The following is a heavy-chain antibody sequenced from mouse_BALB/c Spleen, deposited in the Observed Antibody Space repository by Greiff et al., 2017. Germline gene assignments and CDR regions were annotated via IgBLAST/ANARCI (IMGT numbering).Heavy chain of an antibody. CDR3: AVYYGYDGGFAY. CDR2: ISTYYGDA. Sequence: VKLQESGAELVRPGVSVKISCKGSGYTFTDYAMHWVKQSHAKSLEWIGVISTYYGDASYNQKFKGKATMTVDKSSSTAYMELARLTSEDSAIYYCAVYYGYDGGFAYWGQGTLVTVSA. J-gene: IGHJ3*01. CDR1: GYTFTDYA. V-gene: IGHV1S137*01. D-gene: IGHD2-2*01.